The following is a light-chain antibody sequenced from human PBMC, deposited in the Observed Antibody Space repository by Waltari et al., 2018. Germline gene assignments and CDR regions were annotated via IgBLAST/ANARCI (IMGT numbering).Light chain of an antibody. CDR2: KAS. CDR3: HQYNTLPLT. J-gene: IGKJ4*01. CDR1: ESVKNN. Sequence: TCRASESVKNNLAWYQHQPGKAPKVLVHKASRLESGVASRFSGSGYGTEFTLTISSLEPDDFATYYCHQYNTLPLTVGGGTKVEIK. V-gene: IGKV1-5*03.